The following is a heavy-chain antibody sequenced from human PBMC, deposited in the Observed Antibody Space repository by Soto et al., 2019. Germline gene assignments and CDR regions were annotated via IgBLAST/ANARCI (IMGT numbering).Heavy chain of an antibody. D-gene: IGHD2-2*01. V-gene: IGHV3-48*01. CDR1: GFTCSRYA. CDR3: ARDIVVVPAAHSDY. J-gene: IGHJ4*02. Sequence: EVQLVESGGGLVQPGGSVRLSCAASGFTCSRYAMNWVRQAPGEGLEWVSFITSSSSTIYYADSVSGRFTISRDNAKNSLYLQMNSLRAEDTAIYYCARDIVVVPAAHSDYWGQGTLVTVSS. CDR2: ITSSSSTI.